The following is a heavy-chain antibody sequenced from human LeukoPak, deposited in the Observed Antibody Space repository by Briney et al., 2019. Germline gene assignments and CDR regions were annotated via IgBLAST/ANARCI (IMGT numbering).Heavy chain of an antibody. Sequence: SETLSLXCTVSGGSISSYYWSWIRQPPGKGLEWIGYIYYSGSTNYNPSLKSRVTISVDTSKNQFSLKLSSVTAADTAVYYCARADSYSSGWYGGLDYWGQGTLVTVSS. CDR1: GGSISSYY. CDR3: ARADSYSSGWYGGLDY. V-gene: IGHV4-59*01. CDR2: IYYSGST. D-gene: IGHD6-19*01. J-gene: IGHJ4*02.